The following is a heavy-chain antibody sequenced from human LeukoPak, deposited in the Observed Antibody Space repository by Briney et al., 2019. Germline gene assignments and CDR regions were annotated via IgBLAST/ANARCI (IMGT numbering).Heavy chain of an antibody. CDR1: GFTFSSYW. Sequence: PGGSLRLSCAASGFTFSSYWMSWVRQAPGKGLEWVASIKEDGSDKYYVDSVKGRFTISRDNAKNSVYLQMNSLRAEDTAVYYCARDWGDGFDYWGQGTLVTVSS. D-gene: IGHD2-21*02. CDR3: ARDWGDGFDY. CDR2: IKEDGSDK. J-gene: IGHJ4*02. V-gene: IGHV3-7*01.